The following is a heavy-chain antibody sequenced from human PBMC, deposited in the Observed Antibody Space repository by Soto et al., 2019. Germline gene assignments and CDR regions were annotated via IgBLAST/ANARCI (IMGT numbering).Heavy chain of an antibody. CDR1: GGSFSGYY. CDR2: INHSGST. D-gene: IGHD1-26*01. Sequence: PSETLSITCAVYGGSFSGYYWSWIRQPPEKGLEWIGEINHSGSTNYNPSLKSRVTISLHTSKNHLSLKLTSVTAADTAVYYCARLGVRWELLGYFDYWGQGKLVTVSS. V-gene: IGHV4-34*01. CDR3: ARLGVRWELLGYFDY. J-gene: IGHJ4*02.